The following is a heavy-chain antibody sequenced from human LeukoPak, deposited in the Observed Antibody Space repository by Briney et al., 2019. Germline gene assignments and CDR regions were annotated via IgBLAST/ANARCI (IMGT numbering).Heavy chain of an antibody. V-gene: IGHV1-2*02. CDR1: GYTFTGYY. Sequence: ASVKVSCKASGYTFTGYYMHWVRQAPGQGLEWMGWINPNSGGTSYAQEFQGRVTMTRDTSISTAYMELSRLRSDDTAVYYCARDLIYWYFDLWGRGTLVTVSS. CDR2: INPNSGGT. CDR3: ARDLIYWYFDL. J-gene: IGHJ2*01.